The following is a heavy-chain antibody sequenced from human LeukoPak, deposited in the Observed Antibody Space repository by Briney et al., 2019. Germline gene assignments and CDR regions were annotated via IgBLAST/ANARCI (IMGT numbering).Heavy chain of an antibody. CDR2: ISANNGET. CDR1: GYTFTNYG. J-gene: IGHJ4*02. CDR3: ARVPPSAHQLLSSDY. Sequence: ASVMDSCKASGYTFTNYGISWVRQAPGQGLEWMAWISANNGETRYAQNLQGRVTMTTDTSTSTAYMELRSLRSDDTAVYYCARVPPSAHQLLSSDYWGQGTQVTVSS. V-gene: IGHV1-18*04. D-gene: IGHD2-2*01.